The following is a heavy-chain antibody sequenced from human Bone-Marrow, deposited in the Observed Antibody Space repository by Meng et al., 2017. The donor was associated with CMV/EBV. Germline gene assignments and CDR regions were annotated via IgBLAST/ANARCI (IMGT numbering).Heavy chain of an antibody. J-gene: IGHJ6*02. CDR3: ARGGLAVTYYYYYGMDV. V-gene: IGHV4-34*01. CDR1: GGSFSGYY. D-gene: IGHD4-11*01. Sequence: SETLSLTCAVYGGSFSGYYWSWIRQPPGKGLEWIGEINHSGSTNYNPSLKSRVTISVDTSKNQFSLKLSSVTAADTAVYYCARGGLAVTYYYYYGMDVWGQGTTVPVSS. CDR2: INHSGST.